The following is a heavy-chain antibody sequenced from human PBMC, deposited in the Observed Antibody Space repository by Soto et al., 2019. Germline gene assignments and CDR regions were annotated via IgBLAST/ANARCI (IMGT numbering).Heavy chain of an antibody. CDR3: ARESRRESGSSGYSGISWQVDY. CDR1: GYTFTSYG. V-gene: IGHV1-18*01. D-gene: IGHD3-22*01. Sequence: QVQLVQSGAEVKKPGASVKVSCKASGYTFTSYGISWVRQAPGQGLEWMGWISAYNGNTNYAQKLQGRVTMTTDTSTGTGYMERRSLRSEDTAGDDCARESRRESGSSGYSGISWQVDYWGQGTLVTVSS. CDR2: ISAYNGNT. J-gene: IGHJ4*02.